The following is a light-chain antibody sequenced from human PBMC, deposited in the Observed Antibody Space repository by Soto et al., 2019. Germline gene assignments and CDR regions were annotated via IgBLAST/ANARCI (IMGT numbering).Light chain of an antibody. J-gene: IGKJ2*01. CDR2: DVS. Sequence: DTQMTQSPSTLSASVGDRVIISCRASQAISSWLAWYQQRPGKAPKLLIRDVSRLESGVPSRFSGSGSGTDFSLTISSLQTDDFATYYCQQYYTYSTFGQGTKLEIK. CDR3: QQYYTYST. CDR1: QAISSW. V-gene: IGKV1-5*01.